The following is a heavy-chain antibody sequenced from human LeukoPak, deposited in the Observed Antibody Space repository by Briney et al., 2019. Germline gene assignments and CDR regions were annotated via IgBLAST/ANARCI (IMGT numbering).Heavy chain of an antibody. Sequence: PSETLSLTCTVSGGSISSYYWSWIRQPAGKGLEWIGRIYTSGSTNYNPSLKSRVTMSVDTSKNQFSLKLSSVTAADTAVYYCARDRVVGATNWFDPWGQGTLVTVSS. CDR1: GGSISSYY. CDR3: ARDRVVGATNWFDP. D-gene: IGHD1-26*01. J-gene: IGHJ5*02. CDR2: IYTSGST. V-gene: IGHV4-4*07.